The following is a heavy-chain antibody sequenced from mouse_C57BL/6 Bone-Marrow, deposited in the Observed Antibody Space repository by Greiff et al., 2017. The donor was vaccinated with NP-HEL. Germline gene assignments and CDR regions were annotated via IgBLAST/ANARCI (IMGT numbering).Heavy chain of an antibody. V-gene: IGHV5-6*01. CDR2: ISSGGSYT. J-gene: IGHJ4*01. CDR1: GFTFSSYG. CDR3: ARQRVLFYYYAMDY. D-gene: IGHD1-1*02. Sequence: EVMLVESGGDLVKPGGSLKLSCAASGFTFSSYGMSWVRQTPDKRLEWVATISSGGSYTYYPDSVKGRFTISRDNAKNTLYLQMSSLKSEDTAMYYCARQRVLFYYYAMDYWGQGTSVTVSS.